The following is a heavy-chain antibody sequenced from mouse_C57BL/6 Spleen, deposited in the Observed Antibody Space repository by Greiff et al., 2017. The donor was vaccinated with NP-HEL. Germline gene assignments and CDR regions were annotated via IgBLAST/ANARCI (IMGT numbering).Heavy chain of an antibody. Sequence: VQLKQSEGGLVQPGSSMKLSCTASGFTFSDYYMAWVRQVPEKGLEWVANINYDGSSTYYLDSLKSRFIISRDNAKNILYLQMSSLKSEDTATYYCARERGYDSYCFDYGGQGNTLTVSS. CDR3: ARERGYDSYCFDY. V-gene: IGHV5-16*01. CDR2: INYDGSST. D-gene: IGHD2-4*01. J-gene: IGHJ2*01. CDR1: GFTFSDYY.